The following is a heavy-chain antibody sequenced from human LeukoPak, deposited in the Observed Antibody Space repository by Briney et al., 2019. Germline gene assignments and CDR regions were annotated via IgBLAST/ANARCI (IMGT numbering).Heavy chain of an antibody. Sequence: NPSETLSLTCIVSGGSISSYYWNWVRQPPGKGLEWIGYIYDSGSTKYNPSLKSRVTISVDTSENEVSLKLSSVTAADTAVYYCARGQEFDLMVDGMDVWGQGTTVIVSS. CDR2: IYDSGST. V-gene: IGHV4-59*01. CDR3: ARGQEFDLMVDGMDV. D-gene: IGHD2-8*01. CDR1: GGSISSYY. J-gene: IGHJ6*02.